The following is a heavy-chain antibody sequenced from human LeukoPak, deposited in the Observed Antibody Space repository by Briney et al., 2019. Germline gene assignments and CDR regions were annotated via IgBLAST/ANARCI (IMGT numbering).Heavy chain of an antibody. J-gene: IGHJ4*02. D-gene: IGHD5-24*01. CDR2: IIPILGIA. V-gene: IGHV1-69*04. CDR3: ARSGGDGYNDFDY. CDR1: GYTFTSYD. Sequence: ASVKVSCKASGYTFTSYDINWVRQATGQGLEWMGRIIPILGIANYAQKFQGRVTITADKSTSTAYMELSSLRSEDTAVYYCARSGGDGYNDFDYWGQGTLVTVSS.